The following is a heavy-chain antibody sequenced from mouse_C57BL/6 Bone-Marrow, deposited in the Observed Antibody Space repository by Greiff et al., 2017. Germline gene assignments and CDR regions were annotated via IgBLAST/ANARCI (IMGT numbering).Heavy chain of an antibody. CDR3: ARWYYGRSYVWYFDV. CDR2: IYPRSGNT. CDR1: GYTFTSYG. Sequence: QVQLQQSGAELARPGASVKLSCKASGYTFTSYGISWVKQRTGQGLEWIGEIYPRSGNTYYNEKFKGKATLTADKSSSTAYMELRSLTSEDSAVYFCARWYYGRSYVWYFDVWGTGTTVTVSS. V-gene: IGHV1-81*01. J-gene: IGHJ1*03. D-gene: IGHD1-1*01.